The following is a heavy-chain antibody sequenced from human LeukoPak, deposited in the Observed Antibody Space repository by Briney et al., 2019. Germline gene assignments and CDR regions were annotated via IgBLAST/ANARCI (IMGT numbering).Heavy chain of an antibody. CDR2: INHSGST. Sequence: SETLSLTCAVYGGSFSGYYWSWIRHPPGKGLEWIGEINHSGSTNYSPSLKSRVTISVDTSKNQFSLKLSSVTAADTAVYYCARGGRARLDYWGQGTLVTVSS. V-gene: IGHV4-34*01. CDR3: ARGGRARLDY. J-gene: IGHJ4*02. D-gene: IGHD1-26*01. CDR1: GGSFSGYY.